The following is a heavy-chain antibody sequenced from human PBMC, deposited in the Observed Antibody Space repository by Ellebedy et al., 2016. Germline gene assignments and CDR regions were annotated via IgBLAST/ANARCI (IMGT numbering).Heavy chain of an antibody. CDR2: IKQDGSEK. D-gene: IGHD2-2*01. J-gene: IGHJ4*02. CDR3: ARDLLKALVPAATGLFDY. CDR1: GFTFSSYW. Sequence: GESLKISXAASGFTFSSYWMSWVRQAPGKGLEWVANIKQDGSEKYYVDSVKGRFTISRDNAKNSLYLQMNSLRAEDTAVYYCARDLLKALVPAATGLFDYWGQGTLVTVSS. V-gene: IGHV3-7*01.